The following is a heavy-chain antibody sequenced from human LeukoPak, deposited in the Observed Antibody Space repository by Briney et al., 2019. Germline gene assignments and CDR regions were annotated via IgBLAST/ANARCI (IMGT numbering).Heavy chain of an antibody. V-gene: IGHV4-59*01. Sequence: SETLSLTCTVSGGSISSYYWSWIRQPPGKGLVWIGYIHYSGSTHYNPSLKSRVSISVDTSKNQFSLKLSSVTAADTAVYYCARSKDILTGYCFDYWGQGTLVTVSS. D-gene: IGHD3-9*01. CDR3: ARSKDILTGYCFDY. CDR2: IHYSGST. CDR1: GGSISSYY. J-gene: IGHJ4*02.